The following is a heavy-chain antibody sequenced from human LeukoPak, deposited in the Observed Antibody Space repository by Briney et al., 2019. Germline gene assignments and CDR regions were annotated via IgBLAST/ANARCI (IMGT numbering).Heavy chain of an antibody. Sequence: RTSETLSLTCTVSGGSINTFYWSWIRQPPGKGLEWVGYIYSRGSTNYNPSLKSRVTISVDTSKNQFSLKLTSVTAADAAVYYCARGRYYDSSGYYLDYWGQGTLVTVSS. D-gene: IGHD3-22*01. V-gene: IGHV4-59*01. CDR1: GGSINTFY. CDR3: ARGRYYDSSGYYLDY. CDR2: IYSRGST. J-gene: IGHJ4*02.